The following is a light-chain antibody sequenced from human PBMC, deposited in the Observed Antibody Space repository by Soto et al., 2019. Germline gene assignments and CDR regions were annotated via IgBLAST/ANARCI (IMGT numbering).Light chain of an antibody. CDR1: QTISNW. Sequence: DIQMTQSPSSLSASVGDRVTITCRASQTISNWLAWYQQKAGKAPQLLIYDVSTLQSGVPPRFSGSGSGTEFTLTISSXQPDDFATYYCQQYSTYSQSFGQGTKVDIK. V-gene: IGKV1-5*01. CDR2: DVS. J-gene: IGKJ2*01. CDR3: QQYSTYSQS.